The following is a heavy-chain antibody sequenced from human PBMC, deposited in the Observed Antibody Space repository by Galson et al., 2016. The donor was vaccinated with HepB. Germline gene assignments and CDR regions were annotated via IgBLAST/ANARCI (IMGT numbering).Heavy chain of an antibody. CDR2: ISSSGTSYI. CDR1: GFTFRSHS. Sequence: SLRLSCAVSGFTFRSHSMNWVRQAPGKGLEWVSSISSSGTSYIYYADSVKGRFTIPRDNAKNSLHLQMHSLRAEDTAVYYCARGGNGYSSSWPHHATHYNYYVMDVWGQGTTVTVSS. D-gene: IGHD6-13*01. J-gene: IGHJ6*02. CDR3: ARGGNGYSSSWPHHATHYNYYVMDV. V-gene: IGHV3-21*01.